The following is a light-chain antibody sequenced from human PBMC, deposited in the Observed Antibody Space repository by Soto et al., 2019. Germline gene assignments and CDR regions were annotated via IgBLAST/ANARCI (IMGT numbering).Light chain of an antibody. CDR3: CSYSSSATVL. V-gene: IGLV2-14*03. Sequence: QSALTQPASVSGSPGQSITISCTGTSSDVGGYKYVSWYQQHPGKAPKVMIYDVSNRPSGVSNRFSGSKSGNTASLTISGLQAEDEAHYYCCSYSSSATVLFGGGTKVTVL. CDR1: SSDVGGYKY. J-gene: IGLJ2*01. CDR2: DVS.